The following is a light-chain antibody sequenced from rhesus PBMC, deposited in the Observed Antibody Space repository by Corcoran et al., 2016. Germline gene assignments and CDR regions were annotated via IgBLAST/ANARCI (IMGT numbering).Light chain of an antibody. CDR3: HQYSTWPLT. Sequence: EIVLTQSPATLSLSPGERATLSCRASQSVSSSLAWYQQNPEQAPRLLINGASSRASGNPARFSGSGSGTDFTLTISSLEPEDFAVYYCHQYSTWPLTFGGGTKVAIK. CDR1: QSVSSS. CDR2: GAS. V-gene: IGKV3-42*03. J-gene: IGKJ4*01.